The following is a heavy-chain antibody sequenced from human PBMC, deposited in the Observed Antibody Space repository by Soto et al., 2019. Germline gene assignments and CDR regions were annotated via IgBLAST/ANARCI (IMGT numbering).Heavy chain of an antibody. CDR3: ARDMKVWSGYYLSYYMDV. D-gene: IGHD3-3*01. CDR2: INPSGGST. V-gene: IGHV1-46*02. CDR1: GYTFNSYD. J-gene: IGHJ6*03. Sequence: GASVKVSCKSSGYTFNSYDMYWVRQAPGQGLEWMGIINPSGGSTSYAQKFQGRVTMTRDTSTSTVYMELSSLRSEDTAVYYRARDMKVWSGYYLSYYMDVWGKGTTVTVSS.